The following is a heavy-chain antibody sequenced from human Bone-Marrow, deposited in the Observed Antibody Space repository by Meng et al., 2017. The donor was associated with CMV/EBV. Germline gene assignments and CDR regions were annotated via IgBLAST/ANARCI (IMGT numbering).Heavy chain of an antibody. V-gene: IGHV4-38-2*01. D-gene: IGHD3-3*01. CDR3: AKIFPSDYYKYSMDV. Sequence: ESLKISCAASGFTFSSYAMSWVRQAPGKGLEWIGSLSYGGSIYYNSSLKSRVTISVDMSKNQITLRLTSVTAADTAVYYCAKIFPSDYYKYSMDVWAQGTTVTVSS. J-gene: IGHJ6*02. CDR2: LSYGGSI. CDR1: GFTFSSYA.